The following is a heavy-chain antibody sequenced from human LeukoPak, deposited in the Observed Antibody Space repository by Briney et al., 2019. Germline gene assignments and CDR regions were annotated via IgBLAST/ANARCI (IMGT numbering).Heavy chain of an antibody. CDR3: AKEGAYPIITYDS. CDR2: IKRDGNEK. D-gene: IGHD3-10*01. J-gene: IGHJ5*01. Sequence: PGGSLRLSCAASGFTFSSYWMSWVRQAPGKGLEWVANIKRDGNEKNYVDSVKGRFSISRDNAKNSLYLQMDSLRAEGTAVYYCAKEGAYPIITYDSWGQGALVTVSS. CDR1: GFTFSSYW. V-gene: IGHV3-7*01.